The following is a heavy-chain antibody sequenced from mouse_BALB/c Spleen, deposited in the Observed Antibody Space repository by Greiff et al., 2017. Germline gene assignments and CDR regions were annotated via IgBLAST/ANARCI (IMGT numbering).Heavy chain of an antibody. CDR1: GYTFTDYA. J-gene: IGHJ4*01. CDR3: ARIGGYYAMDY. V-gene: IGHV1-67*01. CDR2: ISIYYDNT. Sequence: VQLQQSGPELVRPGESVKISCKGSGYTFTDYAMHWVKQSHAKSLEWIGVISIYYDNTNYNQKFKGKATMTVDKSSSTAYMHLNSLTSEDSAIYYCARIGGYYAMDYWGQGTSVTVSS.